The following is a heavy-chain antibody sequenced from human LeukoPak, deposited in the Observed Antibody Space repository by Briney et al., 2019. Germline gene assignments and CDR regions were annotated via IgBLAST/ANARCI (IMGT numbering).Heavy chain of an antibody. D-gene: IGHD2-15*01. CDR1: GESLNSYY. CDR3: ARGAWATRLAS. J-gene: IGHJ4*02. V-gene: IGHV4-34*01. CDR2: NYESGTT. Sequence: SETLSLTCAVYGESLNSYYWSWVRQPPGEGLEWIGENYESGTTKYNPSLKSRVAISMVPSKQQFSLRLSSVTAADTAVYYCARGAWATRLASWGLGTPVIVSS.